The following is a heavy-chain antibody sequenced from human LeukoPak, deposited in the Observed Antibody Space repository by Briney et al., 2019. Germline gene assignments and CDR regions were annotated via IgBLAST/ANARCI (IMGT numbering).Heavy chain of an antibody. V-gene: IGHV1-46*01. CDR2: INPSGGRK. Sequence: APGKLSCTASGYTVTPYDMHRVPEAAGQGLKGRGIINPSGGRKSYAQKFQGRFTMTRATYTSTVYMELRSLRSEETAVYYCARVNDYGDYRHDAFDIWGEGTMVTVSP. CDR1: GYTVTPYD. D-gene: IGHD4-17*01. J-gene: IGHJ3*02. CDR3: ARVNDYGDYRHDAFDI.